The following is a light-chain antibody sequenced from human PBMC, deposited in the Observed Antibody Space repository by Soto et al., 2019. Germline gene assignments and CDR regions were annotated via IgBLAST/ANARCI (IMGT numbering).Light chain of an antibody. CDR2: SAS. Sequence: DTQMTQSPSSLSASVGDRVTITCRASQGISNYLAWYQQKPGKVPKLLIYSASTLQLGVPSRFSGSGSGTDFTLTISSLQPEDVATYYCQKHNSAPFTFGPGTKVDIK. CDR3: QKHNSAPFT. V-gene: IGKV1-27*01. J-gene: IGKJ3*01. CDR1: QGISNY.